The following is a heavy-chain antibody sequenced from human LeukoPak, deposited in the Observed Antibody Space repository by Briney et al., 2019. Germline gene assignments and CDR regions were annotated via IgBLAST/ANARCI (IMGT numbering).Heavy chain of an antibody. CDR1: GGSISSGGYY. CDR2: IHQSGNT. CDR3: ARRGEPAAIPIFDY. Sequence: SETLSLTCTVSGGSISSGGYYWSWIRQPPGKGLEWIGYIHQSGNTYYNPSLKSRATISVDRSKNQFSLKLSSVTAADTAVYYCARRGEPAAIPIFDYRGQGTLVTVSS. J-gene: IGHJ4*02. D-gene: IGHD2-2*02. V-gene: IGHV4-30-2*01.